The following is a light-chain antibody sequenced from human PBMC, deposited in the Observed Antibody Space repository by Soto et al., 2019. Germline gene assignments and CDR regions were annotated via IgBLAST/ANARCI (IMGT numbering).Light chain of an antibody. CDR2: GAS. CDR3: QQRNNWPPGIT. Sequence: EIVLTQSPGTLSLSPGERATLSCRASQSVSSRFLAWYQQKPGQAPRLLMYGASSRATGIPDRFSGTGSGTDFTLTISRLEPEDFAVYYCQQRNNWPPGITFGQGTRLDI. CDR1: QSVSSRF. J-gene: IGKJ5*01. V-gene: IGKV3D-20*02.